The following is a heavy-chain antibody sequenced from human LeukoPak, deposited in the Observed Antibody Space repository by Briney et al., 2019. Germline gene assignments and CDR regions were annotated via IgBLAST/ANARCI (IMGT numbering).Heavy chain of an antibody. CDR1: GFTFSSYA. D-gene: IGHD3-22*01. V-gene: IGHV3-15*01. CDR2: IKSKTDGGTT. J-gene: IGHJ4*02. CDR3: TTGCDSSGYCY. Sequence: PGGSLRLSCAASGFTFSSYAMSWVRQAPGKGLEWVGRIKSKTDGGTTDYAAPVKGRFTISRDDSKNTLYLQMNSLKTEDAAVYYCTTGCDSSGYCYWGQGTLVTVSS.